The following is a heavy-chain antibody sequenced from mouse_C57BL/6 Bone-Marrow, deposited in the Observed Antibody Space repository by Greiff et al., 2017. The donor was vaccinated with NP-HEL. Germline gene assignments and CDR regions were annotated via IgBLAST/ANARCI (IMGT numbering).Heavy chain of an antibody. CDR1: GYTFTSYW. J-gene: IGHJ3*01. V-gene: IGHV1-55*01. CDR2: IYPGSGST. Sequence: QVQLQQPGAELVKPGASVKMSCKASGYTFTSYWITWVKQRPGQGLEWIGDIYPGSGSTNYNEKFKSKATLTVDTSSSTAYMQLSSLTSEDSAVYYCARGYYDCACFAYWGQGTLVTVSA. D-gene: IGHD2-4*01. CDR3: ARGYYDCACFAY.